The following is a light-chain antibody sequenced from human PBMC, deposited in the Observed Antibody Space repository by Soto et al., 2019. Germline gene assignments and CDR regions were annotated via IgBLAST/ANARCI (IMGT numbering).Light chain of an antibody. CDR2: EAS. CDR3: HQRQRWPRT. CDR1: QSVSSSY. J-gene: IGKJ1*01. V-gene: IGKV3D-20*02. Sequence: EIVLTQSPATLSVSPGERATLSCRASQSVSSSYLAWYQHKPGQAPRLLVYEASNRAAGVPGRFSGSGSGTDFTLTITRLEPEDFAFYYCHQRQRWPRTFGQGTKVDIK.